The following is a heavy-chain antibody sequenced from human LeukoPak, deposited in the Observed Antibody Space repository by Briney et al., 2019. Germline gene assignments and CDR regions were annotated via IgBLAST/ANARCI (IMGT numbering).Heavy chain of an antibody. CDR2: ISWNSGSI. CDR1: GFTFDDYA. Sequence: PGGSLRLSCAAPGFTFDDYAMHWVRQAPGKGLEWVSGISWNSGSIGYADSVKGRFTISRDNAKNSLYLQMNSLRAEDMALYYCAGSNYYYYYMDVWGKGTTVTVSS. CDR3: AGSNYYYYYMDV. J-gene: IGHJ6*03. V-gene: IGHV3-9*03.